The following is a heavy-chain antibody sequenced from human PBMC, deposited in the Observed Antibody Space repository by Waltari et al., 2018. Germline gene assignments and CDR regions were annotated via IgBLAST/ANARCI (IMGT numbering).Heavy chain of an antibody. J-gene: IGHJ5*02. CDR3: ARTWGNSPPLGWLDP. Sequence: QVQLHQWGAGLLKPSETLSLTSAVSGGPFIVYSRSWIRPPPGKGLELIGEIRPSGVPHYNPSLRSRVTMSVDTIKKRFSLKLTSVTAADTAVYFCARTWGNSPPLGWLDPWGQGTRVTISS. V-gene: IGHV4-34*01. CDR2: IRPSGVP. CDR1: GGPFIVYS. D-gene: IGHD7-27*01.